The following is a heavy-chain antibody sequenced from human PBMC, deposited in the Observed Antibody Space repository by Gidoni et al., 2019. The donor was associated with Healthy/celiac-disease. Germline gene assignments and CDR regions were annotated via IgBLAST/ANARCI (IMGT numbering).Heavy chain of an antibody. CDR1: GGTFSSYA. V-gene: IGHV1-69*01. CDR3: ATSYYYDSSGYYPIDY. D-gene: IGHD3-22*01. Sequence: QVQLVQSGAEVKKPGSSVKFSCKASGGTFSSYAISWVRQAPGQGLEWLGGLIPIFGTANYAQKFQGRVTITADESTSTAYMELSSLRSEDTAVYYCATSYYYDSSGYYPIDYWGQGTLVTVSS. CDR2: LIPIFGTA. J-gene: IGHJ4*02.